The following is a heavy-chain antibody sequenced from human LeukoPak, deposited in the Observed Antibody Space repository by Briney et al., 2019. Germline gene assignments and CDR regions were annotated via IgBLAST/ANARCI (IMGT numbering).Heavy chain of an antibody. CDR1: GGSISSGSYC. D-gene: IGHD3/OR15-3a*01. CDR2: IYSSGST. J-gene: IGHJ4*02. CDR3: ARQTGSGLFILP. Sequence: SETLSLTCTVSGGSISSGSYCWSWIRQPAGKGLEWIGRIYSSGSTNYNPSLKSRVTISLDTSKNQFSLKLSSVTAADTAVYYCARQTGSGLFILPGGQGTLVTVSS. V-gene: IGHV4-61*02.